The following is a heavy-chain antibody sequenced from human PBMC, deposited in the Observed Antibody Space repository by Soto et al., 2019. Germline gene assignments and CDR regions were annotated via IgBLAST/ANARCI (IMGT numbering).Heavy chain of an antibody. D-gene: IGHD2-15*01. Sequence: EVQLLESGGGLVQPGGSLRLSCAVSGFTFSTYAMTWVRQAPGKGLEWVSSISGSAVSTYYADSVRGRFTISRDNSKSTLYLQMNSLRGEDTARYYCAKGYCASVNCPNDSNYGMDVWGQGTTVTVSS. J-gene: IGHJ6*02. CDR2: ISGSAVST. V-gene: IGHV3-23*01. CDR3: AKGYCASVNCPNDSNYGMDV. CDR1: GFTFSTYA.